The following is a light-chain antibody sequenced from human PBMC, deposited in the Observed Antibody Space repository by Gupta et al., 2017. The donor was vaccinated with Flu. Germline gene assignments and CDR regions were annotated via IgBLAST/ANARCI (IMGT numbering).Light chain of an antibody. Sequence: DMGTFSLVSWYQQQPGKAPKLLVYQVNSRPSGVSSRFSGSKSDYTASLTISGLQAEDEADYYCCSYAHTIGLVFGAGTKVTVL. CDR2: QVN. V-gene: IGLV2-23*02. J-gene: IGLJ2*01. CDR1: DMGTFSL. CDR3: CSYAHTIGLV.